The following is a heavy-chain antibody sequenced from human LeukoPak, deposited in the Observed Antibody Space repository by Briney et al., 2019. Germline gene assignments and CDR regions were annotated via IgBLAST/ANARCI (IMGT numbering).Heavy chain of an antibody. CDR1: GYSISSGYY. CDR3: ARDTYYDSSGYSPPYFDY. CDR2: IYHSGST. Sequence: PSETLSLTCAVSGYSISSGYYWGWIRQPPGKGPEWIGSIYHSGSTYYNPSLKSRVTISVDTSKNQFSLKLSSVTAADTAVYYCARDTYYDSSGYSPPYFDYWGQGTLVTVSS. D-gene: IGHD3-22*01. V-gene: IGHV4-38-2*02. J-gene: IGHJ4*02.